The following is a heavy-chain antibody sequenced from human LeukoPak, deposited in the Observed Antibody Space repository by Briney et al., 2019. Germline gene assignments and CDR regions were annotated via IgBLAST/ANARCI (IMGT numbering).Heavy chain of an antibody. J-gene: IGHJ4*02. CDR1: GGTFSSYA. CDR3: ARDGAHCSSTSCYFDY. Sequence: ASVKVSCKASGGTFSSYAISWVRQAPGQGLEWMGRIIPILGIANYAQKFQGRVTITADKSTSTAYMELSSLRSEDTAVYYCARDGAHCSSTSCYFDYWGQGTLVTVSS. V-gene: IGHV1-69*04. D-gene: IGHD2-2*01. CDR2: IIPILGIA.